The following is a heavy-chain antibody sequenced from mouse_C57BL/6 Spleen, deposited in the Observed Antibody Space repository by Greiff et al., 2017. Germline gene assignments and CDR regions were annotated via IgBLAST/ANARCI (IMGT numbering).Heavy chain of an antibody. J-gene: IGHJ2*01. Sequence: QVQLQQSGPELARPGASVKLSCKASGYTFTSYGISWVKQRTGKGLEWIGEIYPRCGNTNYNEKFKGKATLTADKSSSTAYMELLSLTSEDSAVYVCASDGDYRNYFDYWGQGTTLTVSS. D-gene: IGHD2-13*01. CDR1: GYTFTSYG. CDR2: IYPRCGNT. V-gene: IGHV1-81*01. CDR3: ASDGDYRNYFDY.